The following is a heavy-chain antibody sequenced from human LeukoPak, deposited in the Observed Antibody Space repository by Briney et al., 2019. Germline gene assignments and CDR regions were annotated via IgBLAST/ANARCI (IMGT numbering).Heavy chain of an antibody. CDR2: INPNGDGT. D-gene: IGHD3-22*01. Sequence: ASVKVSCKASGYTFTGYYIHWVRQAPGQGLEWMGWINPNGDGTAYAQKFQGRVTMTRDTSISTAYMELSRLRSDDTAVYYCTRGETGRDSSGYFGYWGQGTLVTVSS. CDR3: TRGETGRDSSGYFGY. J-gene: IGHJ4*02. CDR1: GYTFTGYY. V-gene: IGHV1-2*02.